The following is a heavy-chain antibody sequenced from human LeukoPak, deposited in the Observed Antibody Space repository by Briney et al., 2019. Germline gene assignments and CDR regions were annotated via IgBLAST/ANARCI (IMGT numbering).Heavy chain of an antibody. CDR2: IYYSGST. CDR1: GGSISSYY. V-gene: IGHV4-59*08. D-gene: IGHD2-15*01. Sequence: NPSEALSLTCTVSGGSISSYYWSWIRQPPGKGLEWIGYIYYSGSTNYNPSLKSRVTISVDTSKNQFSLKLSSVTAADTAVYYCARLSIGWFDPWGQGTLVTVSS. J-gene: IGHJ5*02. CDR3: ARLSIGWFDP.